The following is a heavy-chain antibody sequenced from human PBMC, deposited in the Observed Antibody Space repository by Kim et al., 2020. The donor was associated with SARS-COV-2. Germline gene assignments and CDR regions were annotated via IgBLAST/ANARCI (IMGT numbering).Heavy chain of an antibody. V-gene: IGHV1-3*01. Sequence: TKNSQNFQGRVTITSDTSASTVYMELTSLRSEDTAVYYCARAYSGSYSDYWGQGTLVTVSS. J-gene: IGHJ4*02. D-gene: IGHD1-26*01. CDR3: ARAYSGSYSDY. CDR2: T.